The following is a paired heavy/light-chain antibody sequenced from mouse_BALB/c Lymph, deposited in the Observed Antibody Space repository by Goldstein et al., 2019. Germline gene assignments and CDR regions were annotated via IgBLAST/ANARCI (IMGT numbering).Heavy chain of an antibody. CDR3: ASGRWLLVFPY. Sequence: EVQLQQSGPELVKPGASVKMSCKASGYTFTDYYMRWVKQSHGKSLEWIGDINPNNGDTFYNQKFKGKATLTVDKSSNTAYMQLNSLTSEDSAVYYCASGRWLLVFPYWGQGTLVTVSA. CDR1: GYTFTDYY. J-gene: IGHJ3*01. D-gene: IGHD2-3*01. CDR2: INPNNGDT. V-gene: IGHV1-26*01.
Light chain of an antibody. CDR2: SGS. CDR3: QQHNEYPLT. CDR1: KSISKY. Sequence: DVQITQSPSYLAASPGETITINCRANKSISKYLAWYQEKPGKTNKLLIYSGSTLQSGIPSRFSGSGSGTDFTLTIRSLEPEDFAMYYCQQHNEYPLTFGAGTKLELK. J-gene: IGKJ5*01. V-gene: IGKV16-104*01.